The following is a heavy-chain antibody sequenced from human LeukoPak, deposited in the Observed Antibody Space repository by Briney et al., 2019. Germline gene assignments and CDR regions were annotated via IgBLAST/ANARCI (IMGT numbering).Heavy chain of an antibody. V-gene: IGHV3-21*01. D-gene: IGHD6-13*01. CDR2: ISSSSSYI. Sequence: GGSLRLSCAASGFTFNSYSMNWVRQAPGKGLEWVSSISSSSSYIYYADSVKGRFTISRDNAKNSLYLQMNSLRAEDTAVYYCAREISGPLAAAGGYYYYYMDVWGKGTTVTISS. CDR3: AREISGPLAAAGGYYYYYMDV. J-gene: IGHJ6*03. CDR1: GFTFNSYS.